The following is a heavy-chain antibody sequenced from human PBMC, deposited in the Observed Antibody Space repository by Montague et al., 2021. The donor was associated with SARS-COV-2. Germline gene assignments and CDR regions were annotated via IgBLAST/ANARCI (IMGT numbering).Heavy chain of an antibody. Sequence: SLRLSCAASGFTFSSYDMGWVRQAPGKGLDWVSTISTTGGSTYYADSVKGRFTISRDNSKNTLYLQMNSLRAEDTAIYYCAKDHVSSGGYSPVDSWGQGTMVTVSS. CDR1: GFTFSSYD. CDR2: ISTTGGST. V-gene: IGHV3-23*01. J-gene: IGHJ4*02. CDR3: AKDHVSSGGYSPVDS. D-gene: IGHD1-26*01.